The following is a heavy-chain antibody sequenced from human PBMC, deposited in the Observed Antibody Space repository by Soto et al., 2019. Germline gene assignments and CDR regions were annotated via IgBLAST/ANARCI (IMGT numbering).Heavy chain of an antibody. CDR3: ARGQEVGAHFFDS. V-gene: IGHV3-13*04. CDR2: IGISGDT. D-gene: IGHD2-15*01. Sequence: GGSLRLSCEASGFTFSKFDMHWVRQPTGKGLEWVSTIGISGDTYYAVSVKGRFTISRDDAKNSLPLQMNSLRAGDTALYFCARGQEVGAHFFDSWGQGTQVTVSS. J-gene: IGHJ4*02. CDR1: GFTFSKFD.